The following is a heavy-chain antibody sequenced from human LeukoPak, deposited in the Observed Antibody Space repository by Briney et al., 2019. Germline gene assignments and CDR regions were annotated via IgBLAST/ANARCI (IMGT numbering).Heavy chain of an antibody. V-gene: IGHV4-59*02. Sequence: KPSETLSLTCAVSGGSVSEYYWTWMRQPPGKGLEWIGDIYYSGSTNYNPSLESRVTISIDTSRNRFYLKLNSVTAADTAVYFCVRANYFDYWGQGTLVTVSS. CDR1: GGSVSEYY. CDR3: VRANYFDY. CDR2: IYYSGST. J-gene: IGHJ4*02.